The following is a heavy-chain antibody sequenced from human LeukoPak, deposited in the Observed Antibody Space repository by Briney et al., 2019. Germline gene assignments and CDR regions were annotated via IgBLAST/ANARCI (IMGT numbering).Heavy chain of an antibody. CDR2: ISAYNGNT. J-gene: IGHJ4*02. CDR3: ARGGRYYYDSSGPEGY. Sequence: ASVKVSCKASGGTFSSYAISWVRQAPGQGLEWMGWISAYNGNTNYAQKLQGRVTMTTDTSTSTAYMELRSLRSDDTAVYYCARGGRYYYDSSGPEGYWGQGTLVTVSS. D-gene: IGHD3-22*01. V-gene: IGHV1-18*01. CDR1: GGTFSSYA.